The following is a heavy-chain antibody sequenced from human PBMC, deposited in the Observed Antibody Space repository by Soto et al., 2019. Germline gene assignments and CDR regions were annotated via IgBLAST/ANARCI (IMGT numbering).Heavy chain of an antibody. CDR3: ARGPHRSLYSRVPNWFDP. CDR2: INHSGST. Sequence: SETLSLTCAVYGGSFSGYYWSWIRQPPGKGLEWIGEINHSGSTNYNPSVKSRVTISVKTSKNQFSLKLSPVTAADTAVYYGARGPHRSLYSRVPNWFDPWGQGTLVTVSS. D-gene: IGHD6-13*01. CDR1: GGSFSGYY. J-gene: IGHJ5*02. V-gene: IGHV4-34*01.